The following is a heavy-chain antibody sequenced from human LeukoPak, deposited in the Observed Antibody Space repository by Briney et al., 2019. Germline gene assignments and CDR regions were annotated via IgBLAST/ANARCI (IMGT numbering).Heavy chain of an antibody. Sequence: ASVKVSCKASGYTFTSYGISWVRQAPGQGLEWMGWISAYNGNTNYAQKLQGRVTMTTDTSTSTAYMELRSLRSDDMAVYYCAGGIAVAGWFDPWGQGTLVTVSS. CDR3: AGGIAVAGWFDP. CDR1: GYTFTSYG. V-gene: IGHV1-18*03. J-gene: IGHJ5*02. D-gene: IGHD6-19*01. CDR2: ISAYNGNT.